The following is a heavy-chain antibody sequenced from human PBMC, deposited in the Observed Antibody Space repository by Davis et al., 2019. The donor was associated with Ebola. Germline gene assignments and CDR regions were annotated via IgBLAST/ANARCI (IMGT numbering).Heavy chain of an antibody. J-gene: IGHJ4*02. V-gene: IGHV3-48*03. D-gene: IGHD5-18*01. CDR3: VPGTWI. CDR2: ISPNATTT. CDR1: GFTFRNYE. Sequence: GGSLRLSCVASGFTFRNYEMNWVRQAPGKGLEWVAYISPNATTTQYASTVKGRFTISRDDAKNLMSLQMTSLRVEDTAVYHCVPGTWIRGQGTLVTVSS.